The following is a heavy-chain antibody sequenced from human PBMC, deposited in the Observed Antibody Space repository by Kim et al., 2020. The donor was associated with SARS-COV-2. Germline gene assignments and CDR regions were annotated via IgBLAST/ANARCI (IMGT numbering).Heavy chain of an antibody. CDR2: FDPEDGET. CDR1: GYTLTELS. CDR3: ATDGAIRENYDYIWGSYRKGYYFDY. J-gene: IGHJ4*02. D-gene: IGHD3-16*02. Sequence: ASVKVSCKVSGYTLTELSMHWVRQAPGKGLEWMGGFDPEDGETIYAQKFQGRVTMTEDTSTDTAYMELSSLRSEDTAVYYCATDGAIRENYDYIWGSYRKGYYFDYWGQGTLVTVSS. V-gene: IGHV1-24*01.